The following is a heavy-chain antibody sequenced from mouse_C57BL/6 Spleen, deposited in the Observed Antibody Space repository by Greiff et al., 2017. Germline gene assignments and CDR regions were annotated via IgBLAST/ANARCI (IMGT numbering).Heavy chain of an antibody. V-gene: IGHV1-54*01. J-gene: IGHJ1*03. Sequence: VQLQQSGAELVRPGTSVKVSCKASGYAFTNYLIEWVKQRPGQGLEWIGVINPGSGNTYYNEKFKGKATLTAEKSSSTAYMQLSSLTSEDSAVYFCARSGKLGRGDWYFDVWGTGTTVTVSS. CDR1: GYAFTNYL. D-gene: IGHD4-1*01. CDR2: INPGSGNT. CDR3: ARSGKLGRGDWYFDV.